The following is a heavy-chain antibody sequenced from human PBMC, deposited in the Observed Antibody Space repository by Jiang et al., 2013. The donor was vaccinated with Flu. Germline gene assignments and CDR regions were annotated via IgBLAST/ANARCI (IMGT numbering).Heavy chain of an antibody. CDR3: VTVNLGGGSSGWIPFDN. V-gene: IGHV4-39*01. D-gene: IGHD6-19*01. J-gene: IGHJ4*02. Sequence: GPGLVKPSETLSLTCSVSGGSIKSNNYHWGWIRQPPGKELEWIGNVYHDGSSYYSPSLNSRGAIFVDWSKNQFSLKVTSLTAADTAMYYCVTVNLGGGSSGWIPFDNWGQGILVTVSS. CDR2: VYHDGSS. CDR1: GGSIKSNNYH.